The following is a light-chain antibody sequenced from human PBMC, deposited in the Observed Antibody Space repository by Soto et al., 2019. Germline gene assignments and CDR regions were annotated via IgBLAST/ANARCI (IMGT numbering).Light chain of an antibody. CDR2: GAS. J-gene: IGKJ4*01. CDR3: QQYNSWPLT. Sequence: EIVMTQSPATLSVSPGERATLSCRAGQSVRSNLAWYQQKPGQAPRLLIYGASTRATGIPARFSGSGSGTEFILTISSLQSEDYAIYFCQQYNSWPLTFGGGTKVELK. V-gene: IGKV3-15*01. CDR1: QSVRSN.